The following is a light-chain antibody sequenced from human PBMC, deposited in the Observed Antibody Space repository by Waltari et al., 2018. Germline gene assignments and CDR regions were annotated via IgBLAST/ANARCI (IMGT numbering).Light chain of an antibody. CDR3: SSYTSSSTLVV. J-gene: IGLJ2*01. Sequence: QSALTQPASVSGSPGQSITISCTGTRRDVGGYNYVSWYQQHPGKAPKPMIYEVSNRPSGVSNPFSGSKSGNTASLTISWLQAEDEADYYCSSYTSSSTLVVFGGGTKLTVL. CDR1: RRDVGGYNY. V-gene: IGLV2-14*01. CDR2: EVS.